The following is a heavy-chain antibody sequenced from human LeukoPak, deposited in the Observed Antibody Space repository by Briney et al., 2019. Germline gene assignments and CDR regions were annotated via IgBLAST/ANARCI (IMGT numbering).Heavy chain of an antibody. CDR3: ARHNDDYVWGSYRY. V-gene: IGHV4-59*08. J-gene: IGHJ4*02. CDR2: IYYSGST. CDR1: RGSLSTYY. D-gene: IGHD3-16*02. Sequence: SETLSLTCTVSRGSLSTYYWSWIRPPPAQGREWIGYIYYSGSTNYNPSLKSRVTISVDTSKNQFSLKLSSVTAADTAVYYCARHNDDYVWGSYRYWGQGTLVTVSS.